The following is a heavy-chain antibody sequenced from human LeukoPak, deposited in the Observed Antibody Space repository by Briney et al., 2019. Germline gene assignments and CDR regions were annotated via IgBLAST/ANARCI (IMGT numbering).Heavy chain of an antibody. CDR3: ARITIFGVVRYYYMDV. J-gene: IGHJ6*03. V-gene: IGHV1-18*01. Sequence: ASVKVSCKASGYTFTSYGISWVRQAPGQGLEWMGWISAYNGNTNYAQKLQGRVTMTTDTSTGTAYMELRSLRSDDTAVYYCARITIFGVVRYYYMDVWGKGTTVTVSS. D-gene: IGHD3-3*01. CDR2: ISAYNGNT. CDR1: GYTFTSYG.